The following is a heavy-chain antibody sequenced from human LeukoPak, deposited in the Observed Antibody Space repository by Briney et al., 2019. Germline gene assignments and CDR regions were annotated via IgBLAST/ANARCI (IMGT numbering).Heavy chain of an antibody. CDR1: GGSISSGGYY. V-gene: IGHV4-31*03. D-gene: IGHD4-17*01. Sequence: SETLSLTCTVSGGSISSGGYYWSWIRQHPGKGLEWIGYIYYSGSTYYNPSLKSRVTISVDTSKNQFSLKLSSVTAADTAVYYCARADGDYSNYYYYGMDVWGQGTTVTVSS. CDR3: ARADGDYSNYYYYGMDV. CDR2: IYYSGST. J-gene: IGHJ6*02.